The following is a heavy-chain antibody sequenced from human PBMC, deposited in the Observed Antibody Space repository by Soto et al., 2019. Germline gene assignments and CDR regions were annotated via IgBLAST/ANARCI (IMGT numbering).Heavy chain of an antibody. Sequence: PSETLSLTCTVSGGSISSYYWSWIRQPPGKGLEWIGYIYYSGSTNYNPSLKSRVTISVDTSKNQFSLKLSSVTAADTAVYYCARGLYYYDSSGYYYVYFDYWGQGTLVTVSS. D-gene: IGHD3-22*01. CDR2: IYYSGST. CDR1: GGSISSYY. J-gene: IGHJ4*02. CDR3: ARGLYYYDSSGYYYVYFDY. V-gene: IGHV4-59*01.